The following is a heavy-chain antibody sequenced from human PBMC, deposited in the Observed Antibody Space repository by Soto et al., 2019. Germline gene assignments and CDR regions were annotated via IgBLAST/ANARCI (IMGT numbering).Heavy chain of an antibody. CDR1: GGSISSGGYY. J-gene: IGHJ5*02. Sequence: QVQLQESGPGLVKPSQTLSLTCTVSGGSISSGGYYWSWIRQHPGKGLEWIGYIYYSRSTYYNPSLKSRVTISVDTSKNQFSLKLSSVTAADTAVYYCARGPRELRCLEWLPQNWFDPWGQGTLVTVSS. CDR3: ARGPRELRCLEWLPQNWFDP. V-gene: IGHV4-31*03. D-gene: IGHD3-3*01. CDR2: IYYSRST.